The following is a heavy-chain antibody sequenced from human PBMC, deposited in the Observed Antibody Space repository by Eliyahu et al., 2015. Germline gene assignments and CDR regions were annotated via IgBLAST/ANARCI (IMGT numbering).Heavy chain of an antibody. V-gene: IGHV3-21*01. D-gene: IGHD3-10*01. Sequence: EVQLVESGGGLVKPGGSLRLSCAACXLXFRSHSMNWVRQAPGKGLEWVSSIDASSTYILYADSVKGRFTISRDNAKASLYLQMNSLRAEDTAVYYCAAHETSHYTRGGDYWGLGTLVTVSS. CDR1: XLXFRSHS. J-gene: IGHJ4*02. CDR3: AAHETSHYTRGGDY. CDR2: IDASSTYI.